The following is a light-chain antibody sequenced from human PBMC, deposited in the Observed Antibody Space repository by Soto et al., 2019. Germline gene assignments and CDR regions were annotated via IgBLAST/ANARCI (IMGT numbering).Light chain of an antibody. J-gene: IGKJ5*01. CDR1: QSVTNSY. V-gene: IGKV3-15*01. CDR2: GAS. CDR3: QQYHHWPPIT. Sequence: ELVMTQSPVTLSLSPGESATLSCRASQSVTNSYLAWYQQKPGQAPRLLIFGASTRAAGIPARFSGSGSGTEFTLTISSLQSEDFAVYYCQQYHHWPPITCGQGTRLEIK.